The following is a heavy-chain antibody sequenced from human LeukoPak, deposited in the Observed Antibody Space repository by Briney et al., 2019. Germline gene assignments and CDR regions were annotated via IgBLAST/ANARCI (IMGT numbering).Heavy chain of an antibody. Sequence: GGSLRLSCAASGFTFSNAWMSWVRQAPGKGLEWVGRIKSKTDGGTTDYAAPVKGRFTISRDDSKNTLYLQMNSLKTEDTAVYYCTTDRAGRAAPSYYFDYWGQGTLVTVSS. CDR1: GFTFSNAW. CDR3: TTDRAGRAAPSYYFDY. CDR2: IKSKTDGGTT. D-gene: IGHD6-6*01. J-gene: IGHJ4*02. V-gene: IGHV3-15*01.